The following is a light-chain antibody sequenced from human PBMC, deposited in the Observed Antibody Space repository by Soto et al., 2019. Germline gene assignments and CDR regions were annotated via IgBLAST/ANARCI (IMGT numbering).Light chain of an antibody. V-gene: IGKV3-20*01. Sequence: EIVLTQSPGTLSVSPGERATLSCRASQSVGRNYLAWYQQKPGQGPRLLIYGASSRATDIPDRFSGSGSGTDFNLTISRLEPEDFAVYYCQQYASSPLTFGGGTKVE. CDR1: QSVGRNY. J-gene: IGKJ4*01. CDR3: QQYASSPLT. CDR2: GAS.